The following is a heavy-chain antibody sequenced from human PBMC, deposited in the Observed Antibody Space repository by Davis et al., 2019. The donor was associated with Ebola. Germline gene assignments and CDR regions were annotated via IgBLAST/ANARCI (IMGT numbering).Heavy chain of an antibody. CDR2: INTNTGNP. D-gene: IGHD6-19*01. Sequence: ASVKVSCKTAGYTFTSYGLSWVRQAPGQGLEWMGWINTNTGNPTYAQGFTGRFVFSLDTSVSTAYLQISSLKAEDTAVYYCARGRAVAEVWGKGTTVTVSS. J-gene: IGHJ6*04. CDR1: GYTFTSYG. CDR3: ARGRAVAEV. V-gene: IGHV7-4-1*02.